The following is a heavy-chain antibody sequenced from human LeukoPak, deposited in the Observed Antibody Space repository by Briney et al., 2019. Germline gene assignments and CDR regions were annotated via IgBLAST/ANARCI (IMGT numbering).Heavy chain of an antibody. V-gene: IGHV1-69*13. J-gene: IGHJ5*02. CDR2: IIPIFGTA. D-gene: IGHD1-7*01. CDR1: GYTFTSYY. Sequence: SVKVSCKASGYTFTSYYMHWVRQAPGQGLEWMGGIIPIFGTANYAQKFQGRVTITADESTSTAYMELSSLRSEDTAVYYCAGLETFGITGTTSWFDPWGQGTLVTVSS. CDR3: AGLETFGITGTTSWFDP.